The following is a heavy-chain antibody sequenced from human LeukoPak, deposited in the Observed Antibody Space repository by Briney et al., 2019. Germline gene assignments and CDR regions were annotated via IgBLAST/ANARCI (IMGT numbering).Heavy chain of an antibody. V-gene: IGHV4-30-4*08. CDR1: GGSISSGDYY. Sequence: SETLSLTCTVSGGSISSGDYYWSWIRQPPGKGLEWIGYIYYSGSTYYNPSLKSRVTISVDTSKNQFSLKLSSVTAADTAVYYCASELGPAAFDYWGQGTLVTVSS. J-gene: IGHJ4*02. CDR2: IYYSGST. CDR3: ASELGPAAFDY. D-gene: IGHD2-2*01.